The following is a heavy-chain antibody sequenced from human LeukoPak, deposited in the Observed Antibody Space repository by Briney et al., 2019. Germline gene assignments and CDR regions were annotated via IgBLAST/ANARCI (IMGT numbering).Heavy chain of an antibody. CDR2: TYYRSKWYN. Sequence: SQTLSLTRAISGDSVSSNSAAWNWLRQSPSRGLEWLGRTYYRSKWYNDYAVSVKSRITINPDTSKNQFSLQLNSVTPEDTAVYYCARESWDIEGYNWFDPWGQGTLVTVSS. D-gene: IGHD2-15*01. CDR3: ARESWDIEGYNWFDP. CDR1: GDSVSSNSAA. V-gene: IGHV6-1*01. J-gene: IGHJ5*02.